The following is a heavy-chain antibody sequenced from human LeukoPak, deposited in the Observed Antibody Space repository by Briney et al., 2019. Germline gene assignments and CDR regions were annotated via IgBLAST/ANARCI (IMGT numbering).Heavy chain of an antibody. CDR2: INHSGST. Sequence: PSETLSLTCAVYGGSFSGYYWSWIRQPPGKGLEWIGEINHSGSTNYNPSLKSRVTISVDTSKNQFSLKLSSVTAADTAVYYCARHGQGAAAGTNWFDPWGQGTLVTVSS. CDR1: GGSFSGYY. V-gene: IGHV4-34*01. D-gene: IGHD6-13*01. J-gene: IGHJ5*02. CDR3: ARHGQGAAAGTNWFDP.